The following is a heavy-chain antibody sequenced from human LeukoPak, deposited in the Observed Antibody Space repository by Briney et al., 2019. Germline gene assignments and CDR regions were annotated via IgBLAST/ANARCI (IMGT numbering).Heavy chain of an antibody. Sequence: ASVKVSCKASGYTFTSYGISWVRQAPGQGLEWMGWLNPKMGTSGYAQKFQGRVTFTRDTSISTAYMELSSLTSEDTAVYYCAGARCVGSTNCYYFDYWGQGTLVTVSS. CDR2: LNPKMGTS. D-gene: IGHD2-15*01. CDR3: AGARCVGSTNCYYFDY. CDR1: GYTFTSYG. V-gene: IGHV1-8*03. J-gene: IGHJ4*02.